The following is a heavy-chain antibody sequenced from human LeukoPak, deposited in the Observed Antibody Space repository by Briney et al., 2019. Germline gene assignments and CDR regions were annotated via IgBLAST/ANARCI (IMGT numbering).Heavy chain of an antibody. Sequence: GGSLRLSCATSGFTFSSSTFGSYTMNWGRQAPGKGLEWVSSISSTGTYIYYTDSVKGRFTISRDIANSLLYLQMNSLRAEDTAIYYCAMSLDYWGQGTLVTVSS. CDR3: AMSLDY. V-gene: IGHV3-21*04. CDR2: ISSTGTYI. CDR1: GFTFSSSTFGSYT. J-gene: IGHJ4*02. D-gene: IGHD3-16*02.